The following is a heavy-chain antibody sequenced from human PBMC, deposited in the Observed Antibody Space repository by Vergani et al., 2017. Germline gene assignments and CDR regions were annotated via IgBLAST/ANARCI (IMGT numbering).Heavy chain of an antibody. V-gene: IGHV4-61*01. CDR2: IYYSGST. Sequence: QLQESGPGLVKPSATLSLTCSVSGASIRSSNYYWSWIRQPPGKGLEWIGYIYYSGSTNYNPSLKSRVTISVDTSKNQFSLKLSAVTAADTAVYYCARVYCSMAGDVPYYYYMDVWGKGTTVTVSS. CDR1: GASIRSSNYY. J-gene: IGHJ6*03. CDR3: ARVYCSMAGDVPYYYYMDV. D-gene: IGHD2-2*01.